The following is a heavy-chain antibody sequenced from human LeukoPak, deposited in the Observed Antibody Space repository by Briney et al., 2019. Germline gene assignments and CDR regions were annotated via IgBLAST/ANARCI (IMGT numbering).Heavy chain of an antibody. Sequence: SETLSLTCTVSGGSISSSSFYWGWIRQPPGRGLEWIGSIYYSGSTSYNPSLKSRVTISVDTSKNHFSLTLSSVTAADTAVYYCARFGGPHAFDIWGQGTMVTVSS. J-gene: IGHJ3*02. CDR2: IYYSGST. V-gene: IGHV4-39*07. CDR1: GGSISSSSFY. D-gene: IGHD3-3*01. CDR3: ARFGGPHAFDI.